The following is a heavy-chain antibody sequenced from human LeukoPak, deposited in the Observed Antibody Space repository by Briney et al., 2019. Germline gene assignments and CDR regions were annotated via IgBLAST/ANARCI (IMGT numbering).Heavy chain of an antibody. V-gene: IGHV3-43*02. CDR1: GFTFDDYA. Sequence: GGSLRLSCAASGFTFDDYAMHWVRQAPGKGLEWVSLISGDGGSTYYADSVKGRFTISRDNSKNSLNLQMNSLRTEDTALYYCAKALARDYYDSSGSYYYYGMDVWGQGTTVTVSS. CDR2: ISGDGGST. J-gene: IGHJ6*02. D-gene: IGHD3-22*01. CDR3: AKALARDYYDSSGSYYYYGMDV.